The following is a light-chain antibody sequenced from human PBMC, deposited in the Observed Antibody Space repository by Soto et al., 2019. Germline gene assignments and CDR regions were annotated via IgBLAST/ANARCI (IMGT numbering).Light chain of an antibody. V-gene: IGLV2-14*03. Sequence: SALAQPRPRAWASWQSIIISSPGNTSVMGDHEQISCNQQHPGKVPTPIMFDVSSRPSGVSNRFSGPKSGNTASLIISGLQADDEADYYCSSYTDRGLYVFGTGTKVTVL. CDR2: DVS. J-gene: IGLJ1*01. CDR1: TSVMGDHEQ. CDR3: SSYTDRGLYV.